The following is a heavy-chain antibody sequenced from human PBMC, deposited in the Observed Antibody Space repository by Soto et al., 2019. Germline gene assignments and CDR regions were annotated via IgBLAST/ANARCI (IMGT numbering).Heavy chain of an antibody. CDR3: ARVSEGYCSGGSCYSPEYFQH. CDR1: GYTFTSYA. V-gene: IGHV1-3*01. CDR2: INAGNGNT. J-gene: IGHJ1*01. D-gene: IGHD2-15*01. Sequence: QVQLVQSGAEVKKPGASVKVSCKASGYTFTSYAMHCVRQAPGQRLEWMGWINAGNGNTKYSQKFQGRVTITRDTSASTAYMELSSLRSEDTAVYYCARVSEGYCSGGSCYSPEYFQHWGQGTLVTVSS.